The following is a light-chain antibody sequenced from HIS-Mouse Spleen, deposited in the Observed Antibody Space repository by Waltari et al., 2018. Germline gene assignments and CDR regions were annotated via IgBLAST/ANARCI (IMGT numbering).Light chain of an antibody. CDR2: EGS. Sequence: QSALTQPASVSGSPGQSITISCTGTSRDVGSYTLVSWYQQHPGKAPKPMIYEGSKRPSGVSNRFSGSKSGNTASLTISGLQAEDEADYYCCSYAGSSTYVVFGGGTKLTVL. V-gene: IGLV2-23*01. CDR3: CSYAGSSTYVV. CDR1: SRDVGSYTL. J-gene: IGLJ2*01.